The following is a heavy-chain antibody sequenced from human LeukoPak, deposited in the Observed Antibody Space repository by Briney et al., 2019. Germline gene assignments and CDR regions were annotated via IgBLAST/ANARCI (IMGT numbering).Heavy chain of an antibody. D-gene: IGHD5-24*01. V-gene: IGHV3-9*01. CDR1: GFTFSGFW. CDR2: ISWNSGSI. J-gene: IGHJ4*02. Sequence: GGSLRLSCAASGFTFSGFWMHWVRQAPGKGLEWVSGISWNSGSIGYADSVKGRFTISRDNAKNSLYLQMNSLRAEDTALYYCAKARSSTSQLIDYWGQGTLVTVSS. CDR3: AKARSSTSQLIDY.